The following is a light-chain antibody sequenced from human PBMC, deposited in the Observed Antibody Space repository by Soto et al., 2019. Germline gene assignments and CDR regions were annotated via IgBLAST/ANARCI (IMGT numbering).Light chain of an antibody. V-gene: IGLV1-47*01. J-gene: IGLJ3*02. Sequence: QSVLTQPPSASGTPGQRVTMSCSETSSNIANNFVYWYHQLPGTAPKLLIYRSNQRPSGVPDRFSASKSGTSASLAISGLQSEDEADYYCASWDDNLSGVVFGGGTKLTVL. CDR1: SSNIANNF. CDR3: ASWDDNLSGVV. CDR2: RSN.